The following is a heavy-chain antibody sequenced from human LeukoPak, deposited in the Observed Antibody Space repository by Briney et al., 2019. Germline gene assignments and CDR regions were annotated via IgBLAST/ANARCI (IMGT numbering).Heavy chain of an antibody. D-gene: IGHD3-10*01. V-gene: IGHV3-30*02. Sequence: GGSLRLSCAASGFTFSSYGMHWVRQAPGKGLEWVAFIWYDGSNKYYADSVKGRFTISRDNSKNTLYLQMNSLRAEDTAVYYCAKLGYYGSGHFDYWGQGALVTVSS. CDR2: IWYDGSNK. J-gene: IGHJ4*02. CDR3: AKLGYYGSGHFDY. CDR1: GFTFSSYG.